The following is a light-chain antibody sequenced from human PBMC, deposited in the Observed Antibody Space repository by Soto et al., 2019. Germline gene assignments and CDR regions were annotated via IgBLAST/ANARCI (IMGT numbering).Light chain of an antibody. CDR1: QSLLHSNGYNY. Sequence: DIVMTQSPGSLSVTPGEPASISCRSSQSLLHSNGYNYLGWFLQKPGQSPQLLIYLGSGRASGVPDRFSGSGSGTDFTLKISRVEAEDVGVYYCMQVLQTPLTFGGGTKVEIK. V-gene: IGKV2-28*01. CDR2: LGS. J-gene: IGKJ4*01. CDR3: MQVLQTPLT.